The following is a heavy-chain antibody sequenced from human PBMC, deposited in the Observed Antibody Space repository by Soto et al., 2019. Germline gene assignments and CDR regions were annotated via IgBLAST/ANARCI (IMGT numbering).Heavy chain of an antibody. D-gene: IGHD3-10*01. Sequence: GESLKISCKSSGYSFTNYWIGWVRQMPGKGLEWMGIIYPGDSDARYSPSFQGQVTISADKSISTAYLQWSSLKGSDTAMYYCARHGYYGSGSYLLSLFDPWGQGTLVTVSS. CDR3: ARHGYYGSGSYLLSLFDP. V-gene: IGHV5-51*01. CDR1: GYSFTNYW. CDR2: IYPGDSDA. J-gene: IGHJ5*02.